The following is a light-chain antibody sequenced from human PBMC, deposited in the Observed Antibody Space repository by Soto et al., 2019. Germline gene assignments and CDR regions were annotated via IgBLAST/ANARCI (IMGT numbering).Light chain of an antibody. V-gene: IGLV2-23*01. Sequence: QSALTQPASVSGSPGQSITISCTGTSSDVGSYNLVSWYQQHPGKAPKLMIYEGSKRPSGVSNRFSGSKSGNTASLTISGLQAEDEADYXCCSYAGSSXVVXXXGTKLXXL. J-gene: IGLJ2*01. CDR2: EGS. CDR1: SSDVGSYNL. CDR3: CSYAGSSXVV.